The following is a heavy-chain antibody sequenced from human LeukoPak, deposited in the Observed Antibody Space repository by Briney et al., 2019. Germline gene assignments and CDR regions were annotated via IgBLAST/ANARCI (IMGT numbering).Heavy chain of an antibody. V-gene: IGHV3-74*01. D-gene: IGHD5-24*01. Sequence: PGGSLRLSSAASGFTFSSYWMHWVRQAPGKGLVWVSRINSDGISTSYPDSVKGRFTISRDNAKNTLYLQMNSLRAEDTAVYYCARGRDGYSDYWGQGTLVTVSS. CDR1: GFTFSSYW. CDR2: INSDGIST. CDR3: ARGRDGYSDY. J-gene: IGHJ4*02.